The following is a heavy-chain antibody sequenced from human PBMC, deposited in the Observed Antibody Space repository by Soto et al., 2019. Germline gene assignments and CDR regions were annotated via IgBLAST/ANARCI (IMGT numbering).Heavy chain of an antibody. Sequence: SETLSLTCTVSGESISSYFWSWIRQPPGKGLEWMGHIHYSGSTNYNPSLESRVTISIDSSKNQFSLKLTSVNAADTAVYYCARAPGDYLTYWGQGTLVTVSS. CDR3: ARAPGDYLTY. CDR1: GESISSYF. V-gene: IGHV4-59*01. CDR2: IHYSGST. D-gene: IGHD4-17*01. J-gene: IGHJ4*02.